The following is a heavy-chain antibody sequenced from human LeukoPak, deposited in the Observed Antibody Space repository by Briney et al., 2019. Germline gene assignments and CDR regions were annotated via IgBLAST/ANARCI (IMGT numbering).Heavy chain of an antibody. J-gene: IGHJ3*02. D-gene: IGHD5-18*01. CDR1: GFIFSNSW. Sequence: GGSLRLSCAASGFIFSNSWMTWVRQAPGKGLEWVANIKQDGSENYHVDSVKGRFTISRDNSKNSLFLQMNSLRAEDTAVYYCAKDRVQLWFDAFDIWGQGTMVTVSS. CDR2: IKQDGSEN. CDR3: AKDRVQLWFDAFDI. V-gene: IGHV3-7*01.